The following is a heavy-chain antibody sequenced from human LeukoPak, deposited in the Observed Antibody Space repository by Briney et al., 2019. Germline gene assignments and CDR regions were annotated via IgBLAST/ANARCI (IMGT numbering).Heavy chain of an antibody. CDR1: GGSISSGGYS. D-gene: IGHD3-16*01. Sequence: PSETLSLTCAVSGGSISSGGYSWSWIRQPPGKGLEWIGYIYYSGSTNYNPSLKSRVTISVDTSKNQFSLKLSSVTAADTAVYYCARVPVDTFELSYWGQGTLVTVSS. V-gene: IGHV4-61*08. CDR3: ARVPVDTFELSY. J-gene: IGHJ4*02. CDR2: IYYSGST.